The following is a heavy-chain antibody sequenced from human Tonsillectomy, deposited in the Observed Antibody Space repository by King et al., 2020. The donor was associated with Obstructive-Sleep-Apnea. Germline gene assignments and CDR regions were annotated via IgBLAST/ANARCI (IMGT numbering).Heavy chain of an antibody. CDR3: ARVWMLVAVNTQHYFDY. D-gene: IGHD4-17*01. J-gene: IGHJ4*02. CDR1: GGSISSGGYW. CDR2: ISDSGNT. Sequence: VQLQESGPGLVKPSQTLSLTCTVSGGSISSGGYWWSWIRQHPEKGLEWIGYISDSGNTYYNPSLKSRVIVSGDTSKNQFSLKLRAVTAADTAVYYFARVWMLVAVNTQHYFDYGGQGIRVTVSA. V-gene: IGHV4-31*03.